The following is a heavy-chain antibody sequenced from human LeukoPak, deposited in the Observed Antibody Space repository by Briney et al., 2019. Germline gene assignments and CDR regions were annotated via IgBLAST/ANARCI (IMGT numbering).Heavy chain of an antibody. J-gene: IGHJ5*02. D-gene: IGHD5-12*01. CDR3: ARDGDST. Sequence: PSETLSLTCTVSGGSISSSSYYWGWIRQPPGKGLEWIGSIYCSGSTYYNPSLKSRVTISVDTSKNQFSLKLSSVTAADTAVYYCARDGDSTWGQGTLVTVSS. CDR1: GGSISSSSYY. CDR2: IYCSGST. V-gene: IGHV4-39*07.